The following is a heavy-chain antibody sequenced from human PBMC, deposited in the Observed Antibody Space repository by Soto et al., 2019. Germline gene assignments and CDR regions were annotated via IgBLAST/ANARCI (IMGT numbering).Heavy chain of an antibody. V-gene: IGHV1-18*01. CDR2: ISAYNGNT. CDR1: GYTFTSYG. Sequence: ASVKVSCKAYGYTFTSYGISWVRQAPGQGLEWMGWISAYNGNTNYAQKPQGRVTMTTDTSTSTAYMELRSLRSDDTAVYYCAREREITIFGVAPPWYMDVWGKGTTVTVYS. J-gene: IGHJ6*03. CDR3: AREREITIFGVAPPWYMDV. D-gene: IGHD3-3*01.